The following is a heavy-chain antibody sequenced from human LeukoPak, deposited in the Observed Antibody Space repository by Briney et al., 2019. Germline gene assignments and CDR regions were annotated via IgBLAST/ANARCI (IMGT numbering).Heavy chain of an antibody. D-gene: IGHD3-22*01. V-gene: IGHV3-7*01. CDR1: GFTFSSYW. J-gene: IGHJ4*02. Sequence: GGSLRLSCAASGFTFSSYWMSWVRQAPGKGLEWVANIKQDGRETYYVDSVKGRFIISKDNAKNLLYLEMNNLRPEDTALYYCARDQRPKKYFYDSSGSSAYWGQGTLVTVSS. CDR3: ARDQRPKKYFYDSSGSSAY. CDR2: IKQDGRET.